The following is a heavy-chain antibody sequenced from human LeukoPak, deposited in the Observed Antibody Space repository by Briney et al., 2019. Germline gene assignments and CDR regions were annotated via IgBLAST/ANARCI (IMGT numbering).Heavy chain of an antibody. Sequence: PSETLSLTCTVSGGSISSHYWSWIRQPPGKGLEWIGYIYHSGSTKYNPSFKSRITISVDTSKNQFSLKLSSVTAADTAVYYCARLYDSSTYTNWLDPWGQGTLVTVSS. V-gene: IGHV4-59*11. CDR3: ARLYDSSTYTNWLDP. CDR2: IYHSGST. CDR1: GGSISSHY. D-gene: IGHD3-22*01. J-gene: IGHJ5*02.